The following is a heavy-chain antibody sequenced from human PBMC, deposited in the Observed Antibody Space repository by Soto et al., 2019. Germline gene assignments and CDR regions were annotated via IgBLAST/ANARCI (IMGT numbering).Heavy chain of an antibody. D-gene: IGHD6-13*01. V-gene: IGHV3-23*01. CDR2: ISGSGGSA. CDR1: GFTFSSYA. J-gene: IGHJ2*01. Sequence: PGGSLRLSCSASGFTFSSYAMTWVRPAPGKGLEWGSAISGSGGSAYYADSVKGRFTISRDNTKNSLDLPRERLGAEHTAVYFCARGGGRSSWYWYFDLWGRGTLVTISS. CDR3: ARGGGRSSWYWYFDL.